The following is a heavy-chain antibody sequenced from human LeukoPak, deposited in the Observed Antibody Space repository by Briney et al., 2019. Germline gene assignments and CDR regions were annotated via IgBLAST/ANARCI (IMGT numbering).Heavy chain of an antibody. Sequence: ASVTLSCKGSGYTCTSYGISWVRQAPGQGLGWVGWISGYNGNTNYAQKPQGRVTMSTDTSTSTAYMELRSLRSDDTAVYYCASSPLIPYYYYYGMDVWGQGTTVTVSS. V-gene: IGHV1-18*01. CDR2: ISGYNGNT. CDR1: GYTCTSYG. CDR3: ASSPLIPYYYYYGMDV. J-gene: IGHJ6*02.